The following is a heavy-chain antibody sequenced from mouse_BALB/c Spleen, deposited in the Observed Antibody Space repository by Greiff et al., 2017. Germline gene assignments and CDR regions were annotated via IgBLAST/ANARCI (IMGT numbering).Heavy chain of an antibody. V-gene: IGHV5-12-2*01. CDR3: ARQDGNSFAY. J-gene: IGHJ3*01. Sequence: DVMLVESGGGLVQPGGSLKLSCAASGFTFSSYTMSWVRQTPEKRLEWVAYISNGGGSTYYPDTVKGRFTISRDNAKNTLYLQMSSLKSEDTAMYYCARQDGNSFAYWGQGTLVTVSA. D-gene: IGHD2-1*01. CDR1: GFTFSSYT. CDR2: ISNGGGST.